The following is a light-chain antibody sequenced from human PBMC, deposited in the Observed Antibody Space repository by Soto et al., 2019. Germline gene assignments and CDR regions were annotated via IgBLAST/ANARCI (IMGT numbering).Light chain of an antibody. V-gene: IGKV1-39*01. Sequence: DIQMTQSPSSLSASVGDRVTVPCRASHSINNYLNWYQQKPGKAPKLLIYAATRLQSGVPSRFSGSGSGTDFTLTISNLQPEDIATYYCQQCYSTPLFTFGPGTKVDIK. CDR3: QQCYSTPLFT. CDR2: AAT. CDR1: HSINNY. J-gene: IGKJ3*01.